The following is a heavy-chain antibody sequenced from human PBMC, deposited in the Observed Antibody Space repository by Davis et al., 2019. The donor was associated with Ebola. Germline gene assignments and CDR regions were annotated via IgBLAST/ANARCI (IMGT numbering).Heavy chain of an antibody. D-gene: IGHD6-19*01. Sequence: GGSLRLSCAASGFTFSSYSMNWVRQAPGKGLEWVAVISYDGSNKYYADSVKGRFTISRDNSKNTLYLQMNSLRAEDTAVYYCAKGILLYSSGWYSRWGQGTLVTVSS. V-gene: IGHV3-30*18. CDR3: AKGILLYSSGWYSR. CDR1: GFTFSSYS. CDR2: ISYDGSNK. J-gene: IGHJ4*02.